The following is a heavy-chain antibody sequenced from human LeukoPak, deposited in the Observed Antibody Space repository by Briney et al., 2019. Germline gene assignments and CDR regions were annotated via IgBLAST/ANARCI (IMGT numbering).Heavy chain of an antibody. J-gene: IGHJ6*03. V-gene: IGHV1-2*02. CDR1: GYTFIDHY. CDR2: INPKSSDT. CDR3: ATEGQYYYYLDV. D-gene: IGHD4-11*01. Sequence: ASVKVSCKSSGYTFIDHYMHWVRQAPGQGLEWMGWINPKSSDTNYPQTFQGRVTMTRDTSISTVYMELSGLTSDDTALYYCATEGQYYYYLDVWGNGTTVTVSS.